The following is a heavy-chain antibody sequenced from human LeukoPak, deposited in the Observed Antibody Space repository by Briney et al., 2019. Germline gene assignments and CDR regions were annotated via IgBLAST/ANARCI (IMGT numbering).Heavy chain of an antibody. D-gene: IGHD6-13*01. CDR2: IYHSGST. Sequence: SEALSLTCTVSGYSIISGYYWGWIRQPPGKGLEWIGSIYHSGSTYYNPSLKSRVTISVDTSKNQFSLKLSSVTAADTAVYYCARDTGIAAAGTSYWGQGTLVTVSS. CDR3: ARDTGIAAAGTSY. J-gene: IGHJ4*02. CDR1: GYSIISGYY. V-gene: IGHV4-38-2*02.